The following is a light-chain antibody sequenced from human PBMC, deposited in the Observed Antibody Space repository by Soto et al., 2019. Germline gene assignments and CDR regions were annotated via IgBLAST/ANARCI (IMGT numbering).Light chain of an antibody. CDR2: DAS. CDR1: QSVSHY. Sequence: IILTHSLATLSLSKGERATLSCRASQSVSHYLAWYQQKPGQAPRLLIYDASNRATGIPARFSGSGSGTDFTLPISSLEPEDFAIYYCQQRINCLFGQRRLLEV. CDR3: QQRINCL. J-gene: IGKJ5*01. V-gene: IGKV3-11*01.